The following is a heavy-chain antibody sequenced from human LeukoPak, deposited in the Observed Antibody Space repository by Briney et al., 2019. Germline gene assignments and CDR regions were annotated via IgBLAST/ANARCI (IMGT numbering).Heavy chain of an antibody. CDR2: ISASGTT. D-gene: IGHD4-11*01. Sequence: PSETLSLTCAVSDSSISSTSYWGWIRQPAGKGLEWIGRISASGTTNYNPSLKSRVTISIDKSQVQFSLYLTSVTAADTAVYYCARLGNPMGYINHETFDSWGQGTLVTVST. CDR1: DSSISSTSY. CDR3: ARLGNPMGYINHETFDS. V-gene: IGHV4-4*07. J-gene: IGHJ4*02.